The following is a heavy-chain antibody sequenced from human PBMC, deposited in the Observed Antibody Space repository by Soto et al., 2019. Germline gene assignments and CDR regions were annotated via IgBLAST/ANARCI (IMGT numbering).Heavy chain of an antibody. CDR1: EFTFSRHG. V-gene: IGHV3-33*01. CDR3: ARERTFGDNKHNYMDV. Sequence: QVQLVESGGRVVQPGRSLRLSCAASEFTFSRHGMHWVRQAPGKGLQWVGVIWSDGSNEVYADSVKGRFIISRDNSKNILYLQMNSLRAEDTAVYYCARERTFGDNKHNYMDVWGTGITVTVSS. D-gene: IGHD3-10*01. J-gene: IGHJ6*03. CDR2: IWSDGSNE.